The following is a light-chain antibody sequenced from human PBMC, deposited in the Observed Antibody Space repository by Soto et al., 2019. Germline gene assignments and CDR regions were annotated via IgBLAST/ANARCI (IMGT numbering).Light chain of an antibody. CDR1: QSVSSSY. J-gene: IGKJ5*01. Sequence: EIVLTQSPGTLSLSPGERATLSCRASQSVSSSYLAWYQQKPGQAPRLLIYGASSRATAIPDRFSGSGSGTDFTLTISRLEPEDFAVYYCQQYGCSPNTFGQGTLLEIK. V-gene: IGKV3-20*01. CDR3: QQYGCSPNT. CDR2: GAS.